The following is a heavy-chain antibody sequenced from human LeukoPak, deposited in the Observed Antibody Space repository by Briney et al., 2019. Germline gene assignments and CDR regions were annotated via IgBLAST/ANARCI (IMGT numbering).Heavy chain of an antibody. J-gene: IGHJ4*02. V-gene: IGHV4-59*01. CDR1: GGSINSYY. CDR2: IHYSGTT. Sequence: KPPETLSLTCAVSGGSINSYYWSWIRQPPGKGLEWIGYIHYSGTTNYNPSLKSRVTISVDTSKNQFSLKLSSVTAADTAVYYCARGNWNYSPFDYWGQGTLVTVSS. CDR3: ARGNWNYSPFDY. D-gene: IGHD1-7*01.